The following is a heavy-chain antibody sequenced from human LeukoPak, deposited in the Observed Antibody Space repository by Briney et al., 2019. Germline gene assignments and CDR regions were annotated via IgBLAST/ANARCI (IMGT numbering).Heavy chain of an antibody. CDR3: ARDGELRGSGWYADY. CDR2: IIPIFGTA. V-gene: IGHV1-69*13. CDR1: GGTFSSYA. J-gene: IGHJ4*02. Sequence: GASVKVSCKASGGTFSSYAISWVRQAPGQGLEWMGGIIPIFGTANYAQKFQGRVTITADESTSTAYMELSSLRSEDTAVYYCARDGELRGSGWYADYWGQGTLVTVSS. D-gene: IGHD6-19*01.